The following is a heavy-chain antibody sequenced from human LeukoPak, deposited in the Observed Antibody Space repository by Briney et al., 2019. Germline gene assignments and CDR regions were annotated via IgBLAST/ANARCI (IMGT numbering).Heavy chain of an antibody. D-gene: IGHD1-14*01. J-gene: IGHJ4*02. CDR3: AKISSSSEPDFDY. CDR2: IWPDGSKT. CDR1: GFTFSRYA. V-gene: IGHV3-33*06. Sequence: GRTLRLSCAASGFTFSRYAMHWVRQAPGKGLEWVAFIWPDGSKTYYADSVRGRFTISRDNSKNTLHLEMNTVRAEDTALYDCAKISSSSEPDFDYWGQGTLVTVS.